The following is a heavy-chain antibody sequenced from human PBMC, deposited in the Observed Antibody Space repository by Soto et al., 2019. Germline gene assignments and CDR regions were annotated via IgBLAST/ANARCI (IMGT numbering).Heavy chain of an antibody. J-gene: IGHJ6*02. D-gene: IGHD3-22*01. CDR1: GGSISSGKYY. CDR3: ARGGNYYASRTYYGLDV. V-gene: IGHV4-30-4*01. CDR2: IFYSGGT. Sequence: NPSETLSLTCTVSGGSISSGKYYWSWIRQPPGKGLEWIGYIFYSGGTSYNPSLKSRLTMSVDTSKNQFSLKLSSVTAADTAVYYCARGGNYYASRTYYGLDVWGQGTTVTVSS.